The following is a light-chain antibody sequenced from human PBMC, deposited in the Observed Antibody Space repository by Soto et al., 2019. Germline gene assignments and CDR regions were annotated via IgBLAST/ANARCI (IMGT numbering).Light chain of an antibody. Sequence: QSALSQPASVSGSPGQSITISCTGTSSDVGGFEYVSWYQHQPGKAPKLIIYDVTKRPSGVSNRFSGSKSGNTASLTISGLQAEDEADYYCSSYTSSSTYVFGTGTKVTVL. CDR2: DVT. J-gene: IGLJ1*01. CDR1: SSDVGGFEY. CDR3: SSYTSSSTYV. V-gene: IGLV2-14*01.